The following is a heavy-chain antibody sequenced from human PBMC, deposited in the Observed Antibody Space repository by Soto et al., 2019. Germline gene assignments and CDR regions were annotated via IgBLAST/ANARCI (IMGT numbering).Heavy chain of an antibody. CDR2: IYYSGST. J-gene: IGHJ6*02. Sequence: QVQLQESGPGLVKPSQTLSLTCTVSGGSISSGGYYWSWIRQHPGKGLEWIGYIYYSGSTYYNPSLKSHVATSVDTSKNQFSLKLISVTAAGTDVYYCASEVRCRSTSCYYYYYGMDVWGHGTTVTVSS. CDR1: GGSISSGGYY. CDR3: ASEVRCRSTSCYYYYYGMDV. D-gene: IGHD2-2*01. V-gene: IGHV4-31*01.